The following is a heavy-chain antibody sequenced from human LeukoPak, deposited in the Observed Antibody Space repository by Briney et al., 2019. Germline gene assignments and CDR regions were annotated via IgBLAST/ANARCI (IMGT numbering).Heavy chain of an antibody. V-gene: IGHV3-48*03. Sequence: GGSLRLSCAASGFTFSNYEMNWVRQAPGKGLEWVSYISGSGNTIHYADSVKGRFTISRDNSKNTLYLQMNSLRAEDTAVYYCARNYDYVWGSYRFSGGYFDYWGQGTLVTVSS. CDR1: GFTFSNYE. CDR3: ARNYDYVWGSYRFSGGYFDY. CDR2: ISGSGNTI. D-gene: IGHD3-16*02. J-gene: IGHJ4*02.